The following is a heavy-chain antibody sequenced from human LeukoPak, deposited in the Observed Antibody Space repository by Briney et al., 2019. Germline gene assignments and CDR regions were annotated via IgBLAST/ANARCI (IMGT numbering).Heavy chain of an antibody. CDR2: IYWDDDK. CDR1: GFSLSTGGGA. D-gene: IGHD3-16*01. J-gene: IGHJ5*02. V-gene: IGHV2-5*02. Sequence: ESGPTLVKPTQTLTLTCTFSGFSLSTGGGAVGWIRQPPGKALEWLALIYWDDDKRYSPSLKTRLTITKDTSKNQVVLTMTNMDPVDTATYYCAHGVHTSSPPWGLFDPWGQGTLVTVSS. CDR3: AHGVHTSSPPWGLFDP.